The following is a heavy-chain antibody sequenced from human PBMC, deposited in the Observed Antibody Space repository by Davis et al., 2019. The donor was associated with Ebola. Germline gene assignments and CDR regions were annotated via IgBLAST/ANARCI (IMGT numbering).Heavy chain of an antibody. Sequence: GESLKISCAASGFTFSDYYMSWIRQAPGKGLEWVSYISSSSSYIYYADSVKGRFTISRDNAKNSLYLQMNSLRAEDTAVYYCARVFRYNWNYGSGYYYYGMDVWGQGTTVTVSS. D-gene: IGHD1-7*01. CDR2: ISSSSSYI. CDR3: ARVFRYNWNYGSGYYYYGMDV. CDR1: GFTFSDYY. J-gene: IGHJ6*02. V-gene: IGHV3-11*06.